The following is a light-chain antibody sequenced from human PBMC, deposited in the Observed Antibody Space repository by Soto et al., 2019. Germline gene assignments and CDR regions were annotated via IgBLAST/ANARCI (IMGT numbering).Light chain of an antibody. CDR2: VAS. J-gene: IGKJ4*01. V-gene: IGKV1-9*01. Sequence: DIQMTQAPSFLSASVGARVTITCRASQGIGNYLVWYQQKPGNAPKLLIYVASTLQPGVPSRFSSSGSGTEFTLTISGLQPEDFATYYCQQFNSDFARTFVGGNKVEIK. CDR3: QQFNSDFART. CDR1: QGIGNY.